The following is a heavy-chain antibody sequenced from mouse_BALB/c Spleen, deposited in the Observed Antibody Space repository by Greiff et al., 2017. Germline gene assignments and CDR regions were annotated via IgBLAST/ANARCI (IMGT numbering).Heavy chain of an antibody. J-gene: IGHJ4*01. CDR3: ARHRYYAMDY. CDR2: ISSGGGST. CDR1: GFAFSSYD. V-gene: IGHV5-12-1*01. Sequence: EVQVVESGGGLVKPGGSLKLSCAASGFAFSSYDMSWVRQTPEKRLEWVAYISSGGGSTYYPDTVKGRFTISRDNAKNTLYLQMSSLKSEDTAMYYCARHRYYAMDYWGQGTSVTVSS.